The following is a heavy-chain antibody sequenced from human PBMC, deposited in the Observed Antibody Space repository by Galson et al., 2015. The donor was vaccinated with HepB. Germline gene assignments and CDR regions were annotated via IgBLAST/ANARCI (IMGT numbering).Heavy chain of an antibody. V-gene: IGHV2-5*02. D-gene: IGHD4-17*01. CDR2: IYSDDDK. Sequence: PALVKPTQTLTLTCTFSGFSLTTYGVAVGWIRQSPGKALEWLAPIYSDDDKRYSPSLKSRLTVTKDTSKSQLALTMTDMDPMDTATYYCAHRWGDYGPFDYWGQGALVTVSS. J-gene: IGHJ4*02. CDR3: AHRWGDYGPFDY. CDR1: GFSLTTYGVA.